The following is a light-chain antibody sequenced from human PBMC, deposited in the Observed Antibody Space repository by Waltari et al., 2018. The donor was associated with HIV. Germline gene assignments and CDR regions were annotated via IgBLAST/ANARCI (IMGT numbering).Light chain of an antibody. Sequence: QSALTQPPSASGSPGQSVAISCTGSSNDIGTSNFVSWYQHHPGKAPKLLIYDVTRRPPEIPDRCAGTKSGYTASLTVSDLQVEDEAEYYCVSYTEKDTFLLFGGGTKLAV. CDR1: SNDIGTSNF. J-gene: IGLJ2*01. CDR2: DVT. CDR3: VSYTEKDTFLL. V-gene: IGLV2-8*01.